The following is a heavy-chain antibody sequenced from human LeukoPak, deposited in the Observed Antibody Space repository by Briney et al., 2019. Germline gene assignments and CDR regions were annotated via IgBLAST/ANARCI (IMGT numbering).Heavy chain of an antibody. V-gene: IGHV4-28*03. D-gene: IGHD4-23*01. CDR2: IFYSGSS. J-gene: IGHJ6*03. CDR1: GYFISGNNW. Sequence: SETLSLTCAVFGYFISGNNWWGWIRQPPGKGLDWIGYIFYSGSSYYNPSLKSRVAMSVDTSKNQFSLKLSSVTAADTAVYYCARAAPIMTTVVTWNYYYYMDVWGKGTTVTVSS. CDR3: ARAAPIMTTVVTWNYYYYMDV.